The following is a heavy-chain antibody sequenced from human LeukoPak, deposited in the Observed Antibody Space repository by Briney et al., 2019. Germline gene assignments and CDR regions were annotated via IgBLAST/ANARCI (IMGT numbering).Heavy chain of an antibody. CDR1: RYIFTSYS. CDR3: ASCYSGSTSCYTGYGFDI. D-gene: IGHD2-2*02. J-gene: IGHJ3*02. CDR2: INAGNGNT. V-gene: IGHV1-3*01. Sequence: ASVKVSCKASRYIFTSYSMHWVRQAPGQRLEWMGWINAGNGNTKYSQKFQGRVTITRDTSASTAYMELSSLRSEDTAVYYCASCYSGSTSCYTGYGFDIWGQGTMVTVSS.